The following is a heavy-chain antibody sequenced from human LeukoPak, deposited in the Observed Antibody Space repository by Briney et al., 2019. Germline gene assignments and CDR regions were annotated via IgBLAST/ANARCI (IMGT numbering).Heavy chain of an antibody. CDR1: GGTFSSYA. CDR2: IIPIFGTA. Sequence: SVKVSCKASGGTFSSYAISWVRQAPGQGLEWMGGIIPIFGTANYAQKFQGRVTITADKSTSTAYMELSSLRSEDTAVYYCARGRGDFDWLLSGDYWGQGTLVTVSS. V-gene: IGHV1-69*06. J-gene: IGHJ4*02. CDR3: ARGRGDFDWLLSGDY. D-gene: IGHD3-9*01.